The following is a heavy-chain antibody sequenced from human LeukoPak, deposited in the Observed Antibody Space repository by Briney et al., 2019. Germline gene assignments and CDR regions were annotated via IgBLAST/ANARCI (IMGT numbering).Heavy chain of an antibody. D-gene: IGHD2/OR15-2a*01. CDR1: GYGFSNYW. V-gene: IGHV5-51*01. Sequence: GESLKISCKASGYGFSNYWIGWVRQLPAKGLEWGGFIYPADSSTRYSPSFQGQVTISADKSISTAYLQWSSLKASDTAMYYCARRYYHSTEFDPWGQGTLVSVSS. J-gene: IGHJ5*02. CDR2: IYPADSST. CDR3: ARRYYHSTEFDP.